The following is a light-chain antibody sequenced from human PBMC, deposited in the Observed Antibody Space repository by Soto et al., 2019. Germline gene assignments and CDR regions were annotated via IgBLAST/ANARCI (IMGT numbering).Light chain of an antibody. CDR1: SSNIGNNY. J-gene: IGLJ1*01. V-gene: IGLV1-51*01. Sequence: QSALTQPPSVSAAPGQKVTISCSGSSSNIGNNYVSWYQQLPGTAPKLLIYYNNKRPSGIPDRFSGSKSGTSATLGITGLQTGDEADYYCGTWDSSLSAYVFGTGTKLTVL. CDR3: GTWDSSLSAYV. CDR2: YNN.